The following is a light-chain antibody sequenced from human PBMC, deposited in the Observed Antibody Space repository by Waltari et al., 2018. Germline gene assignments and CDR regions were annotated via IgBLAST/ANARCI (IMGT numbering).Light chain of an antibody. CDR3: QAWASTNWA. V-gene: IGLV3-1*01. J-gene: IGLJ3*02. CDR1: KLGDQF. CDR2: LDS. Sequence: HELTQPPSVSVSPGQTATITCSGDKLGDQFASWYQQRPGQSPGLVIYLDSKRPAGIPERFSGSNSGKTATLTISGTQATDEADYYCQAWASTNWAFGGGTKLTVL.